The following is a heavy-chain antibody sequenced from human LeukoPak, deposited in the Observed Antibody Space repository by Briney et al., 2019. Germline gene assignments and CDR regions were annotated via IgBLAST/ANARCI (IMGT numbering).Heavy chain of an antibody. D-gene: IGHD3-22*01. Sequence: ASVKVSCKASGCTFTGYYMHWVRQAPGQGLEWMGWINPNSGGTNYAQKFQGRVTMTRDTSISTAYMELSRLRSDDTAVYYCARLAYYDSSFSIWGQGTMVTVSS. J-gene: IGHJ3*02. CDR3: ARLAYYDSSFSI. V-gene: IGHV1-2*02. CDR1: GCTFTGYY. CDR2: INPNSGGT.